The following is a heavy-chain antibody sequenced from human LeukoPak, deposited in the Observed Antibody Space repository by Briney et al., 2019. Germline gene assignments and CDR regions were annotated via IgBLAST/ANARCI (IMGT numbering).Heavy chain of an antibody. CDR1: GFTFSSYA. CDR3: ARGYDFWSGYYPIDY. D-gene: IGHD3-3*01. Sequence: GGSLRLSCAASGFTFSSYAMNWVRQAPGKGLEWVSAISVDGSHTYYADSVKGRFTISRDNSKNTLSLQMNSLRAEDTAVYYCARGYDFWSGYYPIDYWGQGTLVTVSS. J-gene: IGHJ4*02. CDR2: ISVDGSHT. V-gene: IGHV3-23*01.